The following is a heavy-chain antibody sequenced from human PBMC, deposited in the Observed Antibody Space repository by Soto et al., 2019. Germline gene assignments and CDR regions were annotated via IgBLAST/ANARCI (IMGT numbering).Heavy chain of an antibody. Sequence: PGGSLRLSCAASGLTFSNYAMNWVRQAPGKGLEWVSAISGSGDRTYYADSVKGRFTISRDNSKNTLYLQMNSLRAEDTAVYYCAIAPAPRYYYGMDVWGQGTTVTVSS. CDR2: ISGSGDRT. J-gene: IGHJ6*02. CDR3: AIAPAPRYYYGMDV. V-gene: IGHV3-23*01. CDR1: GLTFSNYA.